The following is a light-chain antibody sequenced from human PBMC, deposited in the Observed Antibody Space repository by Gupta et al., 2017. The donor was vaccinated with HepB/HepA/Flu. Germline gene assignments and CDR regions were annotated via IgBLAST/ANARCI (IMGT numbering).Light chain of an antibody. Sequence: EIVLTQSPATLSLSPGERATLSCRASQSVSSYLAWYQQKPGQAPRLLIYDASNRATGITARFSGSGAGTDFTLTISSREPEEFAVYYCQQRNNGPPSFTFGHGTKVDIK. CDR3: QQRNNGPPSFT. CDR1: QSVSSY. CDR2: DAS. J-gene: IGKJ3*01. V-gene: IGKV3-11*01.